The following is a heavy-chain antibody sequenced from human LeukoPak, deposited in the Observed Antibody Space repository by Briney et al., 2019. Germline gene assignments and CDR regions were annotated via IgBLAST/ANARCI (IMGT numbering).Heavy chain of an antibody. CDR2: IIPILGIA. CDR1: GGTFSSYA. D-gene: IGHD2-2*01. CDR3: ARYCSSTSLRGKPGAFDI. J-gene: IGHJ3*02. Sequence: VASVKVSCKASGGTFSSYAISWVRQAPGQGLEWMGRIIPILGIANYAQKFQGRVTITADKSTSTAYMELSSLRSEDTAAYYCARYCSSTSLRGKPGAFDIWGQGTMVTVSS. V-gene: IGHV1-69*04.